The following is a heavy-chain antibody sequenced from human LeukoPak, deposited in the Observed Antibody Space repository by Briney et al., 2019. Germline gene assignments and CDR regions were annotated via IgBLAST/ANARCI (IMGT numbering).Heavy chain of an antibody. D-gene: IGHD2-15*01. Sequence: VASVKVSCKPSGYTFTGYYIHWVRQAPGQGLEWMGWINPNSGDTKCAQKFQGRVTMTRDTSINAAYMELSRLRSDDTAVYYCARGDCRGASCLTAFVDFWGQGTLVTVSS. CDR3: ARGDCRGASCLTAFVDF. V-gene: IGHV1-2*02. CDR2: INPNSGDT. J-gene: IGHJ4*02. CDR1: GYTFTGYY.